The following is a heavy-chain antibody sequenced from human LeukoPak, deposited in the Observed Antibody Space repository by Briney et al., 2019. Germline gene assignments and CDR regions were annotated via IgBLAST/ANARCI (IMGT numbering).Heavy chain of an antibody. CDR3: AREAAGTGYFDY. D-gene: IGHD6-13*01. CDR2: IYYSGST. CDR1: DSSISSYD. V-gene: IGHV4-59*01. Sequence: SESLSLTCTVADSSISSYDRSWIRQPPWKGLEWIGYIYYSGSTNYNPSLKSRVAISVDTSKNQFSLKLSSVTAADTAVYYCAREAAGTGYFDYWGQGTLVTVSS. J-gene: IGHJ4*02.